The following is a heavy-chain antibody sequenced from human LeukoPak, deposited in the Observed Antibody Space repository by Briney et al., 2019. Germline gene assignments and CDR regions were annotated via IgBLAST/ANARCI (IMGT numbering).Heavy chain of an antibody. CDR3: AREIATHVDIVATVRGWFDP. D-gene: IGHD5-12*01. J-gene: IGHJ5*02. Sequence: EASVKVSCKASGYTFTGYYMHWVRQAPGQGLEWMGWTNPNSGGTNYAQKFQGRVTMTRDTSISTAYMELSRLGSDDTAVYYCAREIATHVDIVATVRGWFDPWGQGTLVTVSS. V-gene: IGHV1-2*02. CDR2: TNPNSGGT. CDR1: GYTFTGYY.